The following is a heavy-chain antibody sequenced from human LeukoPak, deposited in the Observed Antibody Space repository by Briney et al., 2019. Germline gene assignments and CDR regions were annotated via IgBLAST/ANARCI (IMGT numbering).Heavy chain of an antibody. CDR1: GFTFSSSW. D-gene: IGHD2-15*01. CDR2: SNTDGS. CDR3: ARGGYCSGGTCYTDNWFDP. Sequence: GGSLRLSCAASGFTFSSSWMHWVRQAPGKGLVWVSRSNTDGSSYADSVKGRFTISRDNAKNTLYLQMNSLRAEDTALYYCARGGYCSGGTCYTDNWFDPWGQGTLVTVSS. J-gene: IGHJ5*02. V-gene: IGHV3-74*01.